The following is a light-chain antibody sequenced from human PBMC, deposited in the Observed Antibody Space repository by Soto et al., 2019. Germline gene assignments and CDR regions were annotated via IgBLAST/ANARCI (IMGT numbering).Light chain of an antibody. J-gene: IGKJ4*01. Sequence: EIVMTQSTVTLSASPGERVTLSCRASQSVNINLAWYQQRHGQAPRVLIYGASNRASGIPDKFSGSGSGTDFTLTISSLAPDDFALYFCQQYKDWPPLTFGGGTRVEI. CDR1: QSVNIN. V-gene: IGKV3D-15*01. CDR2: GAS. CDR3: QQYKDWPPLT.